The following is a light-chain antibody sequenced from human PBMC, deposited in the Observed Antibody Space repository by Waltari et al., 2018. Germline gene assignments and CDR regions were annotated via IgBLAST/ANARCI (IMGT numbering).Light chain of an antibody. CDR3: TSFTSRGSWV. CDR1: STDVGTYNY. Sequence: QSALTQPASVSGSPGQSITVSCTGTSTDVGTYNYVSWYQQRPGKAPKLMISEGSNRPSGVSDRFSGSKSGNTASLTISGLQPEDEADYYCTSFTSRGSWVFGGGTKLTVL. V-gene: IGLV2-14*01. J-gene: IGLJ3*02. CDR2: EGS.